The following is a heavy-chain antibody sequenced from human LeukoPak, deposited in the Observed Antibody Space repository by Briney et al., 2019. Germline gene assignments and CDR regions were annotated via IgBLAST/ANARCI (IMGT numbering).Heavy chain of an antibody. CDR3: ATGTHYDLLPF. Sequence: ASVKVSCKVSGYSITELSTHWGRQAPGKGLEWMGGFDPGSGEIIYEQKFQDRVTMTEETSTDTAYMELSSLRSEDTALYYCATGTHYDLLPFWGQGTLVTVSS. J-gene: IGHJ4*02. D-gene: IGHD3-9*01. V-gene: IGHV1-24*01. CDR2: FDPGSGEI. CDR1: GYSITELS.